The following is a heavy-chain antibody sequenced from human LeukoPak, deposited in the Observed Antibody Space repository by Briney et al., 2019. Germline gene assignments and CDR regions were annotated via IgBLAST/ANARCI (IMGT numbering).Heavy chain of an antibody. CDR2: IYPGDSDT. CDR3: ARLYDSSGYYSLGSFDI. J-gene: IGHJ3*02. V-gene: IGHV5-51*01. CDR1: GYSFTSYR. Sequence: GESLKISCKGSGYSFTSYRIGWVRQMPGKGLEWMGIIYPGDSDTRYSPSFQGQVTISADKSISTAYLQWSSLKASDTAMYYCARLYDSSGYYSLGSFDIWGQGTMVTVSS. D-gene: IGHD3-22*01.